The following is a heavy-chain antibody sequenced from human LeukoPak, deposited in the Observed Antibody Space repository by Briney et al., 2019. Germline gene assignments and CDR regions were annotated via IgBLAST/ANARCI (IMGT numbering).Heavy chain of an antibody. J-gene: IGHJ6*03. V-gene: IGHV1-46*01. CDR2: INPTGGST. CDR3: ARDSGRELELSEDSGYYMDV. CDR1: GYTFTSYY. D-gene: IGHD1-7*01. Sequence: ASVKVSCKASGYTFTSYYMHWVRQAPGQGLEWMGLINPTGGSTGYAQKFQGRVTITRDTSASTAYMELSSLRSEDMAVYYCARDSGRELELSEDSGYYMDVWGKGTTVTVSS.